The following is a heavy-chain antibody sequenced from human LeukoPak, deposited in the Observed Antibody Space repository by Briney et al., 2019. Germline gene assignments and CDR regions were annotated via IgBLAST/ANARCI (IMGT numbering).Heavy chain of an antibody. D-gene: IGHD3-10*01. CDR1: GGSISSYY. Sequence: NPSGTLSLTCTASGGSISSYYWSWIRQPPGKGLEWVGYIYYSGSTNYNPSLKSRVTISVDASKHQFSLKLSSVTAADTAVYYCARGARGYYYYYYMDVWGKGTTVTVSS. V-gene: IGHV4-59*01. CDR3: ARGARGYYYYYYMDV. CDR2: IYYSGST. J-gene: IGHJ6*03.